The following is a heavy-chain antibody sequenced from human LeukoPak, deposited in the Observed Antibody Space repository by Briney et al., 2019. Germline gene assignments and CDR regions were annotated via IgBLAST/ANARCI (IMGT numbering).Heavy chain of an antibody. D-gene: IGHD6-6*01. V-gene: IGHV3-53*01. CDR3: ARDDPSMIAALHY. CDR2: IYSGGST. CDR1: GFTVSSNY. J-gene: IGHJ4*02. Sequence: PGGSLRLSCAASGFTVSSNYMSWVRQAPGKGLEWVPVIYSGGSTYYADSVKGRFTISRDNAKNPVYLQMNSLRAEDTAVYYCARDDPSMIAALHYWGQGTLVTVSS.